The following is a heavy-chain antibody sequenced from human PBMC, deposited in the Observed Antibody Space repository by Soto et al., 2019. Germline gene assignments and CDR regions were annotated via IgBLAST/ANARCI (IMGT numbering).Heavy chain of an antibody. D-gene: IGHD4-17*01. V-gene: IGHV1-8*01. CDR2: VNPKTGNT. J-gene: IGHJ4*02. Sequence: QVQLVQSGSEVKKPGASVKVSCKASGYTFTNYDLHWVRQASGQGLEWMGWVNPKTGNTAYAQKFQGRVTMSRDTSVTAAYMELSSLTSEDTAVYFCARSDCGDLDYWGQGTRVTVSS. CDR1: GYTFTNYD. CDR3: ARSDCGDLDY.